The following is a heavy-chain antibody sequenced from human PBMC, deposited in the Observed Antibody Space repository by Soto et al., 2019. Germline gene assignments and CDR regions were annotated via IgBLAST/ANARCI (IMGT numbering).Heavy chain of an antibody. J-gene: IGHJ6*02. CDR3: AKDPYPVVVVPAANGMDV. D-gene: IGHD2-2*01. V-gene: IGHV3-23*01. Sequence: GGSLRLSCAASGLTFSRHAMNWVRQAPGKGLEWVSVIGSGGTRYYADSVKGRFTISRDSSKGILYLQMNSLRADDTAVHYCAKDPYPVVVVPAANGMDVWGQGTTVTVSS. CDR2: IGSGGTR. CDR1: GLTFSRHA.